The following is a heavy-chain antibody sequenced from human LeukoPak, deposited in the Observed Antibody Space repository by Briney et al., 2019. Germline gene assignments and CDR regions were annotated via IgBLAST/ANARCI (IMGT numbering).Heavy chain of an antibody. J-gene: IGHJ3*02. D-gene: IGHD3-10*02. Sequence: SETLSLTCGVSGGSFSGHYWSWIRQPPGKGLEWIGEISHTGTTHSNPSLKSRVTISVDTPKNQFSLRLTSVTAADTAVYYCARNPTSKTMSRDSFDIWGQGTFVTVSS. V-gene: IGHV4-34*01. CDR1: GGSFSGHY. CDR2: ISHTGTT. CDR3: ARNPTSKTMSRDSFDI.